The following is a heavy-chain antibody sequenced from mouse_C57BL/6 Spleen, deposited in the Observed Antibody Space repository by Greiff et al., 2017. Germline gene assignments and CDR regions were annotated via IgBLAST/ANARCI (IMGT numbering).Heavy chain of an antibody. D-gene: IGHD1-1*01. J-gene: IGHJ2*01. CDR1: GYTFTNYW. V-gene: IGHV1-63*01. CDR3: ARADYYGSSYFDY. CDR2: IYPGGGYT. Sequence: VQLQQSGAELVRPGTSVEMSCKASGYTFTNYWIGWAKQRPGHGLEWIGDIYPGGGYTNYNEKFKGKATLTADKSSSTAYMQFSSLTSEDSAIYYCARADYYGSSYFDYWGQGTTLTVSS.